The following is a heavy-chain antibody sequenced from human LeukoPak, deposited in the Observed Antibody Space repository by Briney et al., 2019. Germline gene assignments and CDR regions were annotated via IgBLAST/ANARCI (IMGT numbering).Heavy chain of an antibody. CDR3: SRESGAFCPFGY. CDR2: ISLTGET. CDR1: GGSISSTNW. D-gene: IGHD1-26*01. J-gene: IGHJ4*02. Sequence: PSETLSLTCGVSGGSISSTNWWSWVRQPPGQGLEWIGEISLTGETNYNPSLNGRVTMSLDKSRNQLSLSLTSVTDADTAIYYCSRESGAFCPFGYWGQGTLVIVPP. V-gene: IGHV4-4*02.